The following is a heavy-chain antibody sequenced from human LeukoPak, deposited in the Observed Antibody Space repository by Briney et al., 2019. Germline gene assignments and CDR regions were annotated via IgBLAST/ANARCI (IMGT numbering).Heavy chain of an antibody. Sequence: GGSLRLSCAASGFTVSSSYMSWVRQAPGQGLEWVSVIYSGGSTYYADSVKDRFTISRDNAKNSLFLQMNSLRAEDTAVYYCARARRDFWGDPFDYWGLGTLVTVSS. CDR2: IYSGGST. CDR1: GFTVSSSY. D-gene: IGHD3-3*01. CDR3: ARARRDFWGDPFDY. V-gene: IGHV3-53*01. J-gene: IGHJ4*02.